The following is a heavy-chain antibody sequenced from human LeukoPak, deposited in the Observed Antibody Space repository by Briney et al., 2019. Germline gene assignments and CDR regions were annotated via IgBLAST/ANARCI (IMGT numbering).Heavy chain of an antibody. CDR3: AGGIAAAGTADY. J-gene: IGHJ4*02. CDR2: MNPNSGNT. CDR1: GYTFTSYD. Sequence: ASVKVSCKASGYTFTSYDINWVRQATGQGLEWMGWMNPNSGNTGYAQKFQGRVTMTRNTSISTAYMELSSLRSEDTAVYYCAGGIAAAGTADYWGQGTLVTVSS. D-gene: IGHD6-13*01. V-gene: IGHV1-8*01.